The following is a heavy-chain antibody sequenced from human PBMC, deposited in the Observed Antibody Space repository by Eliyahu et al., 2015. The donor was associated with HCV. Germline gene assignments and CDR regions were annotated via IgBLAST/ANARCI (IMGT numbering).Heavy chain of an antibody. CDR1: GGSXXXYS. J-gene: IGHJ5*02. V-gene: IGHV4-59*01. CDR3: ASGGGGIAVTGTGGWFDP. CDR2: IHYSGSP. D-gene: IGHD6-19*01. Sequence: QVQLQESGPGLVKPSXTLSXTCTVXGGSXXXYSWXWIRQPPGKGLEWIGXIHYSGSPNYNPSLKSRVTISVDTSKNQFSLNLTSVTAADTAMYYCASGGGGIAVTGTGGWFDPWGQGTLVTVSS.